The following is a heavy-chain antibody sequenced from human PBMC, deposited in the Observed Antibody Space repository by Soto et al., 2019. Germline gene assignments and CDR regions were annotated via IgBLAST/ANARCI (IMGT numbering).Heavy chain of an antibody. CDR2: ISTSNSYT. J-gene: IGHJ4*02. CDR3: ARRGFAQAEEY. Sequence: GSLRLSCAASGFTFSSYNMNWVRQAPGKGLEWVSYISTSNSYTFYANSVKGRFTISRDNAKNSLYLQMHSLRDDDTAVYYCARRGFAQAEEYWGQGTLVTVSP. CDR1: GFTFSSYN. D-gene: IGHD3-10*01. V-gene: IGHV3-48*02.